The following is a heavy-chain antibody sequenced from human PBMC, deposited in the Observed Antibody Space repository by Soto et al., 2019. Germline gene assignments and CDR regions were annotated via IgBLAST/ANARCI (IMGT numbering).Heavy chain of an antibody. CDR1: GYSFTSYW. Sequence: GESLKISCDGSGYSFTSYWISLVLQMPGKGLEWMCRIDPSDSYTNYSPSFQGHVTISADKSISTAYLQWSSLKASDTAMYYCARLWTPHYYYGMDVCGQGTTVTVSS. V-gene: IGHV5-10-1*01. D-gene: IGHD1-1*01. J-gene: IGHJ6*02. CDR2: IDPSDSYT. CDR3: ARLWTPHYYYGMDV.